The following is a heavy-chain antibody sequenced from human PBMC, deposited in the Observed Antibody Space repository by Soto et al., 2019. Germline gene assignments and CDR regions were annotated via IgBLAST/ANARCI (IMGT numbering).Heavy chain of an antibody. CDR3: ATVGYDSSGYLSSDY. V-gene: IGHV4-34*01. D-gene: IGHD3-22*01. Sequence: LSLTCAVYGGSFSGYYWSWIRQPPGKGLEWIGEINHSGSTNYNPSLKSRVTISVDTSKNQFSLKLSSVTAADTAVYYCATVGYDSSGYLSSDYWGQGTLVTVSS. CDR1: GGSFSGYY. CDR2: INHSGST. J-gene: IGHJ4*02.